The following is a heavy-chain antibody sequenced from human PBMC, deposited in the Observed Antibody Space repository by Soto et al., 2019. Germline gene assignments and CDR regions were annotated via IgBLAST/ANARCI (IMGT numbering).Heavy chain of an antibody. CDR3: ARITCSGTFQGTDWYFDL. J-gene: IGHJ2*01. CDR1: GFTFSSYW. Sequence: EVQLVESGGGLVQPGGSLRLSCAASGFTFSSYWMHWVRQAPGKGLVWVSRINSDGSRTYYADSVKGRFTTSRDNAKNTLYLQMNSLRADDKAVYYCARITCSGTFQGTDWYFDLWGRGTPVTVSS. D-gene: IGHD2-15*01. V-gene: IGHV3-74*01. CDR2: INSDGSRT.